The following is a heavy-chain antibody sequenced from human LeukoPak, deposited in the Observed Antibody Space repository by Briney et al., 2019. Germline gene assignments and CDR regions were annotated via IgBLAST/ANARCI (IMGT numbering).Heavy chain of an antibody. Sequence: GGSLGLSCAASGFSFTNYWMHWVRQAPGKGLVWVSHINSDGSATRYADSVKGRFTISRDNAMNTLYLQMNSLRGEDTAVYYCASSSSWYLDYWGQGTLVTVSS. CDR2: INSDGSAT. CDR1: GFSFTNYW. CDR3: ASSSSWYLDY. D-gene: IGHD6-13*01. J-gene: IGHJ4*02. V-gene: IGHV3-74*01.